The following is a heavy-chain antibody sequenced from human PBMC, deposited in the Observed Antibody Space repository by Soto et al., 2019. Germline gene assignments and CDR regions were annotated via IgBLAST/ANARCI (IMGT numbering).Heavy chain of an antibody. CDR2: TSFDGNSK. D-gene: IGHD6-19*01. CDR3: ARDPPGGGWYGEC. J-gene: IGHJ4*02. CDR1: GFTFSSYT. V-gene: IGHV3-30-3*01. Sequence: QVQLVESGGGVVQPGRSLRLSCAASGFTFSSYTMHWVRQTPGKGLEWVAVTSFDGNSKYYADSVRGRFTISRDNSKNTLYLQMNSLRAEDTAVYYCARDPPGGGWYGECRGQGTLVTVSS.